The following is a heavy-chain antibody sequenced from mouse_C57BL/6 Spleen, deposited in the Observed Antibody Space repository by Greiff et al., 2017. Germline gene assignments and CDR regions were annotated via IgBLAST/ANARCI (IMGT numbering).Heavy chain of an antibody. CDR3: ARAPRNGSSPWN. Sequence: EVQLQQSGPVLVKPGASVKMSCKASGYTFTDYYMNWVKQSHGKSLEWIGVINPYNGGTSYNQKFKGKATLTVDKSSSTAYMELNSLTSEDSAVYYCARAPRNGSSPWNWGQGTTLTVSS. CDR2: INPYNGGT. V-gene: IGHV1-19*01. D-gene: IGHD1-1*01. CDR1: GYTFTDYY. J-gene: IGHJ2*01.